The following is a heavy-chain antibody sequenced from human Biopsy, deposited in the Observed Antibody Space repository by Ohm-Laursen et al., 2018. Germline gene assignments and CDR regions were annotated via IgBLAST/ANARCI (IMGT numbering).Heavy chain of an antibody. D-gene: IGHD3-10*01. CDR2: IWYDGTNK. CDR3: AKAPCTQFGSGACHDPFDK. Sequence: SLRLSCSASGFSFSTYGIYWVRQAPGKGLEWVAAIWYDGTNKYYAESVKGRLTISRDNSKNTLYLQMNSLRAEDTAVYHCAKAPCTQFGSGACHDPFDKWGQGTTVTVSS. J-gene: IGHJ3*02. CDR1: GFSFSTYG. V-gene: IGHV3-33*06.